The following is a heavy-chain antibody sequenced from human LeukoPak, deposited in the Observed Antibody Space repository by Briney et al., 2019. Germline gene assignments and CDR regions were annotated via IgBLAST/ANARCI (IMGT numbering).Heavy chain of an antibody. Sequence: SETLSLTCAVYGGSFSGYYWSWIRQPPGKGLEWIGEINHSGSTNYNLSLKSRVTISVDTSKNQFSLKLSSVTAADTAVYYCARGKSPPRSSAAYDYWGQGTLVTVSS. CDR2: INHSGST. V-gene: IGHV4-34*01. J-gene: IGHJ4*02. CDR1: GGSFSGYY. D-gene: IGHD6-13*01. CDR3: ARGKSPPRSSAAYDY.